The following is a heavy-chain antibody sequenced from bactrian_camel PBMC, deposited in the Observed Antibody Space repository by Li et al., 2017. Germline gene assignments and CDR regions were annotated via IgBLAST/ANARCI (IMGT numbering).Heavy chain of an antibody. D-gene: IGHD1*01. Sequence: HVQLVESGGGAVQTGGSLRLSCAAPGYTYDTYCMGWFRQAPGKEREGVAAIDRDGRTRYADSVKGRFTIAKDNAKNTLYLQMISLKPEDTAMYYCAARFWPCTAGGAWYSAADFRYWGQGTQVTVS. CDR1: GYTYDTYC. CDR2: IDRDGRT. J-gene: IGHJ6*01. V-gene: IGHV3S55*01. CDR3: AARFWPCTAGGAWYSAADFRY.